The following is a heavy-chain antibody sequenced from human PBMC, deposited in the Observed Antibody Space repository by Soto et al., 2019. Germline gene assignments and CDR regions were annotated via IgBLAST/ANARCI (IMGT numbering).Heavy chain of an antibody. Sequence: QVQLVESGGGLVKPGGSLRLSCAASGFIFSNYYISWIRQAPGKGLEWVSYISASGTDIYYAASVKGRFTISRDNAKNSLYLQMNSLTAEDTGVYYCARGHYGLDVWGQGTTVTVSS. CDR3: ARGHYGLDV. CDR2: ISASGTDI. V-gene: IGHV3-11*01. CDR1: GFIFSNYY. J-gene: IGHJ6*02.